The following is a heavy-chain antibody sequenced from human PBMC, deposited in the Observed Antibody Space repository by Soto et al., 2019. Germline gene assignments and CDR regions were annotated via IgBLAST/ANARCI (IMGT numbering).Heavy chain of an antibody. CDR2: IIPIFGTA. J-gene: IGHJ6*02. CDR3: ANEVAAAGFGGYYYYYGMDV. CDR1: GGTFSSYA. V-gene: IGHV1-69*13. D-gene: IGHD6-13*01. Sequence: SVKVSCKASGGTFSSYAISWVRQAPGQGLEWMGGIIPIFGTANYAQKFQGRVTITADESTSTAYMELSSLRSEDTAVYYCANEVAAAGFGGYYYYYGMDVWGQGTTVTVSS.